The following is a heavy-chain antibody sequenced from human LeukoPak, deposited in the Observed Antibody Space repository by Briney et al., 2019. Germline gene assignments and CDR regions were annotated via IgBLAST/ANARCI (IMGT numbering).Heavy chain of an antibody. CDR3: ATDLDSSAYYSPPY. CDR2: INPNSGGT. Sequence: ASVKVSCKASGYTFTGYYLHWVRQAPGQGLEWMGRINPNSGGTNYAQKFQGRVTMTEDTSTDTAYMELSSLRSEDTAVYYCATDLDSSAYYSPPYWGQGTLVTVSS. CDR1: GYTFTGYY. V-gene: IGHV1-2*06. D-gene: IGHD3-22*01. J-gene: IGHJ4*02.